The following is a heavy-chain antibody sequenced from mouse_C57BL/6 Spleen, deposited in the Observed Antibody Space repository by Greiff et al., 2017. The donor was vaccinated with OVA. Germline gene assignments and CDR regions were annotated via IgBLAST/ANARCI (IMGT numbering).Heavy chain of an antibody. CDR2: ISSGSSTI. V-gene: IGHV5-17*01. D-gene: IGHD1-1*01. J-gene: IGHJ1*03. Sequence: DVMLVESGGGLVKPGGSLKLSCAASGFTFSDYGMHWVRQAPEKGLEWVAYISSGSSTIYYADTVKGRFTISRDNAKNTLFLQMTSLRSEDTAMYYCARINYYGSSYSYWYFDVWGTGTTVTVSS. CDR3: ARINYYGSSYSYWYFDV. CDR1: GFTFSDYG.